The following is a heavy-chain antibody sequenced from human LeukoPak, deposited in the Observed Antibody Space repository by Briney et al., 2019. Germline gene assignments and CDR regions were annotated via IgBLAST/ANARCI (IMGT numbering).Heavy chain of an antibody. CDR1: GFTFSSYA. D-gene: IGHD4-23*01. V-gene: IGHV3-23*01. Sequence: PGGSLRLSCAASGFTFSSYAMSWVRQAPGKGLEWVSAISGSGGSTYYADSVKGRFTISRDNSKNTLYLQTNSLRAEDTAVYYCAKRSDYGGDGRYFDYWGQGSLVTVSS. CDR2: ISGSGGST. CDR3: AKRSDYGGDGRYFDY. J-gene: IGHJ4*02.